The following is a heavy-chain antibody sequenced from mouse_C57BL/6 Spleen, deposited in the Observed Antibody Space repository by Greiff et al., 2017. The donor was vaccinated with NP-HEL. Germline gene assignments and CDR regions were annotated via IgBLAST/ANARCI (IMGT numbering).Heavy chain of an antibody. V-gene: IGHV1-47*01. CDR1: GYTFTTYP. J-gene: IGHJ4*01. D-gene: IGHD2-10*01. CDR2: FHPYNDDT. Sequence: VQGVQPGAELVKPGASVKMSCKASGYTFTTYPIEWMKQRHGKSLEWIGNFHPYNDDTKYNEKFKGKATLTVEKSSSTVYLELSRLTSEDSAVYYCARRGLPCAMDYWGQGTSVTVSS. CDR3: ARRGLPCAMDY.